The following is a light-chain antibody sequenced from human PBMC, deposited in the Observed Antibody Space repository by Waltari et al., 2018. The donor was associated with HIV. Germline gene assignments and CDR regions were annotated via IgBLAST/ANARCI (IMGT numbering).Light chain of an antibody. CDR2: DTS. Sequence: QAVVTQEPSLTVSPGGTVTLTCGSSTGAVTSDHYPYWFQQKPCQAPRTLIYDTSNKPSWTPARFSGSLLGGKAALTLSGAQPEDEAEYYCLLSYSGAWVFGGGTKLTVL. V-gene: IGLV7-46*01. CDR1: TGAVTSDHY. CDR3: LLSYSGAWV. J-gene: IGLJ3*02.